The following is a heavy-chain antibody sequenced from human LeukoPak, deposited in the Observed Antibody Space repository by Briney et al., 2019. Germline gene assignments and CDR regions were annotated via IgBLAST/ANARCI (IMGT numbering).Heavy chain of an antibody. CDR3: ATNYDFWSGYYYFDY. CDR1: GYTLTELS. V-gene: IGHV1-24*01. CDR2: FDPEDGET. D-gene: IGHD3-3*01. J-gene: IGHJ4*02. Sequence: GASVKVSCKVSGYTLTELSMHWVRQAPGKGLEWMGGFDPEDGETIYAQKFQGRVTMTEDTPTDTAYMELSSLRSEDTAVYYCATNYDFWSGYYYFDYWGQGTLVTVSS.